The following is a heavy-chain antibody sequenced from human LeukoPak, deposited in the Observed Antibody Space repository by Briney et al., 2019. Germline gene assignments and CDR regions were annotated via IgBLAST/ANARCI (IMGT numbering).Heavy chain of an antibody. Sequence: PGGSLRLSCSASGFTCSSYAMSWVRQAPGMGLEWVSAISGSGGSTYYADSVKGRFTISRDNSKNTLYLQMNSLRAEDTAVYYCAKVGRPITDYYYFDYWGQGTLVTVSS. CDR3: AKVGRPITDYYYFDY. CDR1: GFTCSSYA. V-gene: IGHV3-23*01. J-gene: IGHJ4*02. CDR2: ISGSGGST. D-gene: IGHD1-14*01.